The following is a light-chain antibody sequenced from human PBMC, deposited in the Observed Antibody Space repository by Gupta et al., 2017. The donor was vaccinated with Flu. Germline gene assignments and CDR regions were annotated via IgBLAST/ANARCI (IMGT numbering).Light chain of an antibody. CDR1: QGISNY. J-gene: IGKJ2*01. CDR2: AAS. Sequence: PSSLSASVGDRVTITCRASQGISNYLAWYQQKPGKGPKLLIYAASTVQSGVPSRFSGSGSGTDFTLTINSRQPEDVATYFCQKYNSAPHTFGQGTKLEI. CDR3: QKYNSAPHT. V-gene: IGKV1-27*01.